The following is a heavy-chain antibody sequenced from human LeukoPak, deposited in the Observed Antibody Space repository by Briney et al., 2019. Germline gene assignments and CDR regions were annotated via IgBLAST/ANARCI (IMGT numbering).Heavy chain of an antibody. V-gene: IGHV3-21*06. J-gene: IGHJ4*02. CDR3: AREGGYCSGGSCRFFDY. Sequence: GGSLRLSCAASGFTFSSSSMNWVRQAPGKGLEFVSSISPSSSYIYYADSVKGRFTISRDDAKNSLFLQMNSLRAEDTAVYYCAREGGYCSGGSCRFFDYWGQGALVTVSS. D-gene: IGHD2-15*01. CDR2: ISPSSSYI. CDR1: GFTFSSSS.